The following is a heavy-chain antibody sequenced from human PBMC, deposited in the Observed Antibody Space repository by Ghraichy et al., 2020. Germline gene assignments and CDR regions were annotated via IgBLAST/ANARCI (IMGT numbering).Heavy chain of an antibody. V-gene: IGHV3-53*03. CDR2: VYTGGTS. D-gene: IGHD4-17*01. CDR3: ARGGTGYGDSLDS. Sequence: GGSLRLSRDRNGIRLNSSHESPVRMPSSPGKKKVSVVYTGGTSRYADSVKGRFTISKDSAKNTLYLQMNSLRPEDTAVYYCARGGTGYGDSLDSWCQGTLVTVSS. J-gene: IGHJ4*02. CDR1: GIRLNSSH.